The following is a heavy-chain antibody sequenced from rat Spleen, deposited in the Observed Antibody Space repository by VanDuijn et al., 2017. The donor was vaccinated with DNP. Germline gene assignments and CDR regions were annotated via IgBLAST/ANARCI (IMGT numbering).Heavy chain of an antibody. Sequence: EVQLVESGGGLVQPGNSLKLSCAASGFTFSDYAMAWVRQSPKKGLEWVATMIYDGSSTYYRDSVKGRFTLSRDNAKSTLYLQMNSLRSEDTATYFCARGNYPGINTFDYWGQGVMVTVSS. CDR1: GFTFSDYA. J-gene: IGHJ2*01. CDR3: ARGNYPGINTFDY. V-gene: IGHV5-17*01. CDR2: MIYDGSST. D-gene: IGHD1-4*01.